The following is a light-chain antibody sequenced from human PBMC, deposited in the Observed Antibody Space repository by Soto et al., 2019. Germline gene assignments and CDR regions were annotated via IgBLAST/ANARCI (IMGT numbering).Light chain of an antibody. J-gene: IGKJ1*01. CDR3: QQYDTYWT. CDR2: MAS. Sequence: DIQMTQSPSTLSASVGDRVTITCRASQSISSWLAWYQQNPGKAPKLLIHMASSLESGVPSRFSGSGSGTEFTLTISSLQPDDFATYYCQQYDTYWTFGQGTKVEIK. V-gene: IGKV1-5*03. CDR1: QSISSW.